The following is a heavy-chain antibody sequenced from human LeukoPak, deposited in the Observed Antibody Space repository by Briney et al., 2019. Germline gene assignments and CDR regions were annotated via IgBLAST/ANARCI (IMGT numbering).Heavy chain of an antibody. J-gene: IGHJ5*02. CDR1: GGSISSYY. CDR2: IYYSGST. V-gene: IGHV4-59*01. Sequence: SETLSLTCTVSGGSISSYYWSWIRQPPGKGLEWIGYIYYSGSTNYNPSLKSRVTISVDTSKNQFSLKLSSVTAADTAVYYCARGGAYYDDNWFDPWGQGTLVTVSS. D-gene: IGHD3-3*01. CDR3: ARGGAYYDDNWFDP.